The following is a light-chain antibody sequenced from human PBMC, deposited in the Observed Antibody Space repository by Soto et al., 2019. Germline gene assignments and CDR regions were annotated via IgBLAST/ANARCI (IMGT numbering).Light chain of an antibody. V-gene: IGLV1-47*01. CDR2: RNN. CDR1: SSNIGNNY. J-gene: IGLJ2*01. CDR3: AAWDDSLSGVV. Sequence: QSALTQPPSASGTPGQRVTISCSGSSSNIGNNYVSWYQQLPGTAPKLLIYRNNQRPSGVPDRFSGSKSGTSASLAISGLRSEDEADYYCAAWDDSLSGVVFGGGTQLTVL.